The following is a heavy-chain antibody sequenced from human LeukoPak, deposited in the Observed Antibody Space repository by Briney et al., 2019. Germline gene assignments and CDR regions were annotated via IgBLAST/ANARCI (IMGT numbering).Heavy chain of an antibody. J-gene: IGHJ4*02. V-gene: IGHV3-23*01. CDR2: ISGTGGST. CDR3: ANRRGTAMLFDY. Sequence: GGTLRLSCAASGFTFRSYGMSWVRQAPGKGLEWVSSISGTGGSTYYADSVKGRFTISRDNSKNTLYLQMNSLRVEDTAVYYCANRRGTAMLFDYWGQGTLVTVSS. D-gene: IGHD5-18*01. CDR1: GFTFRSYG.